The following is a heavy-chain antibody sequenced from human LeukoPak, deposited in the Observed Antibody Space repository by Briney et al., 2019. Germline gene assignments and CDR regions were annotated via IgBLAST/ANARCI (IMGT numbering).Heavy chain of an antibody. CDR3: AREKNYDFWSGYSYSFDY. Sequence: GGSLRLSCAASGFTFSSYGMHWVRQAPGKGLEWVAFIRYEGSNQFYADSVKGRFTIHRDNAKNTLYLHMNSLRAEDTAVYYCAREKNYDFWSGYSYSFDYWGQGTLVTVSS. CDR2: IRYEGSNQ. J-gene: IGHJ4*02. D-gene: IGHD3-3*01. V-gene: IGHV3-30*02. CDR1: GFTFSSYG.